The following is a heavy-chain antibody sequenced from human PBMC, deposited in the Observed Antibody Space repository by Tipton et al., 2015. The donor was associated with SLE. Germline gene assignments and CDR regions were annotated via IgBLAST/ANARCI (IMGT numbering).Heavy chain of an antibody. CDR1: GGSISSHY. J-gene: IGHJ3*02. CDR2: IYYSGST. D-gene: IGHD5-12*01. Sequence: TLSLTCTVSGGSISSHYWSWIRQPPGKGLEWIGYIYYSGSTNYNPSLKSRVTISVDTSKNQFSLKLSSVTAADTAVYYCAREGSGYAPSAFDIWSQGTMVTVSS. V-gene: IGHV4-59*11. CDR3: AREGSGYAPSAFDI.